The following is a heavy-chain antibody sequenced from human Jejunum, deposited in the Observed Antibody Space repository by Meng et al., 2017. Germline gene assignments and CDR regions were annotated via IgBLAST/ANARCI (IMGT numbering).Heavy chain of an antibody. D-gene: IGHD2-21*01. J-gene: IGHJ6*02. CDR1: GFTFSSYR. CDR3: ARYRLFYYYYAMDV. V-gene: IGHV3-7*01. CDR2: INQDGGEK. Sequence: GESLKISCAASGFTFSSYRMTWVRQAPGKGLEWVANINQDGGEKYYVDSVKGRFTISRDNAKNSLNLQMNSLSAEDTAVYYCARYRLFYYYYAMDVWGQGTAVTVSS.